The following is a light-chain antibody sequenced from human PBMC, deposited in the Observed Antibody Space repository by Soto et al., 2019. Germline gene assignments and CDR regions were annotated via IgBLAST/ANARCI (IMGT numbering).Light chain of an antibody. J-gene: IGLJ2*01. CDR2: EVN. CDR3: SSYAGSKNFIL. V-gene: IGLV2-8*01. CDR1: YSDIGGYNY. Sequence: QSALTQPASVSASPGQSITISCIGTYSDIGGYNYVSWYQLHPDKVPKLIIYEVNKRPSGVPDRFSGSKSGSTASLTVSGLQAEDEADYFCSSYAGSKNFILFGGGTKLTVL.